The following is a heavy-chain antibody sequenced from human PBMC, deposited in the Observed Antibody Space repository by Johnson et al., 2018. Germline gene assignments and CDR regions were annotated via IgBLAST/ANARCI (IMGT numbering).Heavy chain of an antibody. CDR1: GFALMTYW. CDR3: VRDRRWQQLDVGYFQH. Sequence: VQLVESGGGLVKXGGSLRLSCEASGFALMTYWMSWVRQAPGRGLEWVANIKQDDSEKNYVESVKGRFTIYRDNAKNSLYLQMNSRRAEDTAVYYCVRDRRWQQLDVGYFQHWGQGTLVTVSS. J-gene: IGHJ1*01. D-gene: IGHD6-13*01. V-gene: IGHV3-7*01. CDR2: IKQDDSEK.